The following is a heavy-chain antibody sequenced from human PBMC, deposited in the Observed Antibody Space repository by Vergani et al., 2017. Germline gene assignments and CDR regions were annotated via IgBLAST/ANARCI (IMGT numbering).Heavy chain of an antibody. CDR3: ARVRGIAAAGTYYYYYYYMDV. CDR1: GGSFSGYY. CDR2: INHSGST. J-gene: IGHJ6*03. Sequence: QVQLQQWGAGLLKPSETLSLTCAVYGGSFSGYYWSWIRQPPGKGLEWIGEINHSGSTNYNPSLKSRVTISVDTSKNQFSLKLSSVTAADTAVYYCARVRGIAAAGTYYYYYYYMDVGGKGTTVTVSS. D-gene: IGHD6-13*01. V-gene: IGHV4-34*01.